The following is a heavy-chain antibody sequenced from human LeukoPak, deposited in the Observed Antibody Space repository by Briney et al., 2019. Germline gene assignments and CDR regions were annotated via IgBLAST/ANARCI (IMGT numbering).Heavy chain of an antibody. CDR2: IYYSGST. Sequence: SETLSLTCTVSGGSISSYYWSWIRQPAGKGLEWIGYIYYSGSTNYNPSPKSRVTISVDTSKNQFSLKLSSVTAADTAVYYCASPNCSGGSCYFNSWGQGTLVTVSS. J-gene: IGHJ4*02. V-gene: IGHV4-59*01. CDR1: GGSISSYY. CDR3: ASPNCSGGSCYFNS. D-gene: IGHD2-15*01.